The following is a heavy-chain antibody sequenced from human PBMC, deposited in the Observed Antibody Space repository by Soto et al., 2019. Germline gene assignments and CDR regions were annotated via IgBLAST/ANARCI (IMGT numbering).Heavy chain of an antibody. V-gene: IGHV4-39*01. CDR2: IYYSGST. CDR1: GGSISSYY. Sequence: PSETLSLSCTVSGGSISSYYWGWIRQPPGQGLEWIGSIYYSGSTYYTPSLKSRVTISVDTSRNQFSLKLSSVTAADTAVYYCARHPNYDILTGTPIFHVWGKGTTVTVSS. J-gene: IGHJ6*04. D-gene: IGHD3-9*01. CDR3: ARHPNYDILTGTPIFHV.